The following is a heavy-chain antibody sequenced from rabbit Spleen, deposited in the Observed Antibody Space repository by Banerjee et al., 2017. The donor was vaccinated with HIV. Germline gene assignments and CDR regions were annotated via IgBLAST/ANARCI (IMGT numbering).Heavy chain of an antibody. CDR2: IAAGSSGYT. CDR3: ARDTGTSFSTYGMDL. CDR1: GISFGISDY. D-gene: IGHD8-1*01. Sequence: QSLEESGGGLVQPEGSLTLTCTASGISFGISDYMCWVRQAPGKGLEWIACIAAGSSGYTYYASWAKGRFTTSKTSSTTVTLQMTSLTAADTATYFCARDTGTSFSTYGMDLWGPGTLVTVS. J-gene: IGHJ6*01. V-gene: IGHV1S40*01.